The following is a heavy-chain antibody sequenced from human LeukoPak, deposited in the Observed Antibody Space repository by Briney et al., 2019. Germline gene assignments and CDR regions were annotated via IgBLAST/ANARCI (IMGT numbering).Heavy chain of an antibody. J-gene: IGHJ4*02. CDR2: ISSSSSYI. CDR1: GFTFSSYS. V-gene: IGHV3-21*04. D-gene: IGHD3-10*01. Sequence: GGSLRLSCAASGFTFSSYSMNWVRQAPGKGLEWVSSISSSSSYIYYADSVKGRFTISRDNAKNSLYLQMNSLRAEDTAVYYCASEQSRHPYYGSGSYPVYWGQGTLVTVSS. CDR3: ASEQSRHPYYGSGSYPVY.